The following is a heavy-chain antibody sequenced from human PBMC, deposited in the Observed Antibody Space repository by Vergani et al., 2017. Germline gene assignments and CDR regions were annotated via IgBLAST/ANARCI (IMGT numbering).Heavy chain of an antibody. D-gene: IGHD6-19*01. V-gene: IGHV4-34*01. J-gene: IGHJ3*02. CDR3: ARVPWDSSGRGPYDAFDI. CDR1: GGSFSGYY. CDR2: INHSGST. Sequence: QVQLQQWGAGLLKPSETLSLTCAVYGGSFSGYYWSWIRQPPGKGLEWIGEINHSGSTNYNPSLKSRVTISVDTSKNQFSLKLSSVTAADTAVYYCARVPWDSSGRGPYDAFDIWGQGTMVTVSS.